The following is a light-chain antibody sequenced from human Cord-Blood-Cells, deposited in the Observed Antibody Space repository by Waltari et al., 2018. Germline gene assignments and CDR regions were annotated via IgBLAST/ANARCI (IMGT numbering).Light chain of an antibody. V-gene: IGLV1-47*01. CDR3: AAWDDSLSGWV. J-gene: IGLJ3*02. CDR1: SSNIGSNY. CDR2: RNN. Sequence: QSVLTQPPSASGTPGQRVTISCSGSSSNIGSNYVYWYQQLPGTAPKLLPYRNNQRPSGVPDRFSGXKSGXXXXXXISGLRSEDEADYYCAAWDDSLSGWVFGGGTKLTVL.